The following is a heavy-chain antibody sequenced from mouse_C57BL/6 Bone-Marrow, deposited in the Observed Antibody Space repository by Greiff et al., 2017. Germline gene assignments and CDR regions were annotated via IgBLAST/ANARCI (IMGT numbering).Heavy chain of an antibody. J-gene: IGHJ4*01. CDR2: ISSGSSTI. V-gene: IGHV5-17*01. Sequence: EVKLMESGGGLVKPGGSLKLSCAASGFTFSDYGMHWVRQAPEKGLEWVAYISSGSSTIYYADTVKGRFTISRDNAKNTLFLQMTRLRSEDTAMYYCTRGVVAHMDYWGQGTSVTVSS. D-gene: IGHD1-1*01. CDR1: GFTFSDYG. CDR3: TRGVVAHMDY.